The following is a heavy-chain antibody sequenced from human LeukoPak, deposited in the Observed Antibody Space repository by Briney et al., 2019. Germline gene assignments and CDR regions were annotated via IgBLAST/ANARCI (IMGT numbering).Heavy chain of an antibody. CDR2: IYYSGST. CDR1: GGSISSYY. CDR3: ARGLDSSSSGSGGEKYYFDY. V-gene: IGHV4-59*01. Sequence: SETLSLTCTVSGGSISSYYWSWIRPPPGKGLEWIGYIYYSGSTNYNPSLKSRVTISVDTSKNQFSLKLSSVTAADTAVYYCARGLDSSSSGSGGEKYYFDYWGQGTLVTVSS. J-gene: IGHJ4*02. D-gene: IGHD6-6*01.